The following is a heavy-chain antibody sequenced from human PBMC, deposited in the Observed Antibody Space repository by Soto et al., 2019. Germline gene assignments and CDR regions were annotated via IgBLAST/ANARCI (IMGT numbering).Heavy chain of an antibody. J-gene: IGHJ4*02. Sequence: SETLSLTCTVSGDSISNAAYYWGWIRQPPGKGLEWIGSIHNSGSTYFNPSLKSRVTISVDRSKNQFSLKLSSVTAADTAVYYCARVPDYWGQGILVTVS. CDR2: IHNSGST. CDR3: ARVPDY. CDR1: GDSISNAAYY. D-gene: IGHD2-2*01. V-gene: IGHV4-39*07.